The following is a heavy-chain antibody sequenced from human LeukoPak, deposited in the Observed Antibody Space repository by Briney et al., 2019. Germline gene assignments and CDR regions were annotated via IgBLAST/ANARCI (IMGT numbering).Heavy chain of an antibody. CDR2: LQREGRAR. CDR1: GFSISDFW. CDR3: ARDVGGADY. D-gene: IGHD4-23*01. J-gene: IGHJ4*02. Sequence: GGSLRLSCAASGFSISDFWMTWVRQAPGKGLEGGAILQREGRARHYVVAVKGRFTLSRDTANNVLHLQMNSLRPDDTAVYYCARDVGGADYWGQGILVAVAS. V-gene: IGHV3-7*01.